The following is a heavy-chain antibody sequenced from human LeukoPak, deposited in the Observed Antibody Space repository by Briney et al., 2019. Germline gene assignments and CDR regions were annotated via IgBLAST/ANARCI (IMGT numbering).Heavy chain of an antibody. D-gene: IGHD3-9*01. V-gene: IGHV5-10-1*01. J-gene: IGHJ6*02. CDR1: GYSFTNNW. Sequence: GESLKISCKASGYSFTNNWIGWVRQMPGKGLEWMGRIDPSDSYTSYSPSFQGHVTISADKSISTAYLQWSSLKASDTAMYYCARHTSPDILTAYLDVWGQGTTVTVSS. CDR2: IDPSDSYT. CDR3: ARHTSPDILTAYLDV.